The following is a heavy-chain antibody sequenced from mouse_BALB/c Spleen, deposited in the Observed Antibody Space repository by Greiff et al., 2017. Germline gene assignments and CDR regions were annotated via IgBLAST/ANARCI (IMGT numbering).Heavy chain of an antibody. CDR1: GYTFTSYT. V-gene: IGHV1-4*01. D-gene: IGHD1-1*01. CDR3: ASSGYGSSYFDY. CDR2: INPSSGYT. Sequence: VQLQQSGAELARPGASVKMSCKASGYTFTSYTMHWVKQRPGQGLEWIGYINPSSGYTNYNQKFKDKATLTADKSSSTAYMQLSSLTSEDSAVYYYASSGYGSSYFDYWGQGTTLTVSS. J-gene: IGHJ2*01.